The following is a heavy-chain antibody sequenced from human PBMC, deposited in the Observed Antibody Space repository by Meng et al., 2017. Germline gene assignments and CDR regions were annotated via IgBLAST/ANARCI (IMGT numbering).Heavy chain of an antibody. J-gene: IGHJ4*02. Sequence: GESLKISCAASGFTFSSYEMNWVRQAPGKGLEWVSYISSSGSTIYYADSVKGRFTISRDNAKNSLYLQMNSLRSDDTAVYYCARDRGGRWFGELWAHLAYFDYWGQGTLVTVSS. CDR3: ARDRGGRWFGELWAHLAYFDY. CDR2: ISSSGSTI. CDR1: GFTFSSYE. V-gene: IGHV3-48*03. D-gene: IGHD3-10*01.